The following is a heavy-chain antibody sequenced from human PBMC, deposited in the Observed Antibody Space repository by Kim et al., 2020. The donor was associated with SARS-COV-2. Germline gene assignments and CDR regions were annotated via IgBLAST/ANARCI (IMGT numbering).Heavy chain of an antibody. J-gene: IGHJ5*02. D-gene: IGHD6-13*01. CDR3: AREGLPWWVAAADSYNWFDP. CDR2: INSDGSST. CDR1: GFTFSSYW. Sequence: GGSLRLSCAASGFTFSSYWMHWVRQAPGKGLVWVSRINSDGSSTSYADSVKGRFTISRDNAKNTLYLQMNSLRAEDTAVYYCAREGLPWWVAAADSYNWFDPWGQGTLVTVSS. V-gene: IGHV3-74*01.